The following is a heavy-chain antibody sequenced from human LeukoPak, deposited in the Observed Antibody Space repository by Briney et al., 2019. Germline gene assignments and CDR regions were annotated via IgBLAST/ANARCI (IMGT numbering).Heavy chain of an antibody. V-gene: IGHV3-23*01. CDR2: INAGGGET. CDR3: GRDPNGDYFGAFEF. J-gene: IGHJ3*01. CDR1: GFTFSTYA. D-gene: IGHD4-17*01. Sequence: PGGSLRLSCAASGFTFSTYAMTWVRQAAEKGLEWVSIINAGGGETYYADSVKGRFTISRDDSKNPLYLQMNSLRVEDTAVYYCGRDPNGDYFGAFEFWGQETLVTVSA.